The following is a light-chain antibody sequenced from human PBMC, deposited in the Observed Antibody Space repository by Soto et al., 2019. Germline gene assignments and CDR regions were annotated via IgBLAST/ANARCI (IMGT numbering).Light chain of an antibody. J-gene: IGLJ2*01. CDR1: SSDVGGYNY. CDR3: SSSVGTYTVI. CDR2: DVT. Sequence: QYALTQPRSLSGSPGQSVTISCTGTSSDVGGYNYVSWYQQHPGKAPKLMIYDVTERPSGVPDRFSASKSGNTASLTISGLQAEDEADYYCSSSVGTYTVIFGGGTKLTVL. V-gene: IGLV2-11*01.